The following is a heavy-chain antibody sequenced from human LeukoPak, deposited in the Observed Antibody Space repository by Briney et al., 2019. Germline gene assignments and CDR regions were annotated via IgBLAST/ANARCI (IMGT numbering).Heavy chain of an antibody. D-gene: IGHD3-10*01. CDR3: ARDQPYYYGSGQTLGDY. V-gene: IGHV1-2*02. J-gene: IGHJ4*02. CDR2: INPNSGGT. Sequence: ASVKVSCKASGYTFTGYYMHWVRQAPGQGLEWMGWINPNSGGTNYAQKFQGRVTVTRDTSISTAYMELSRLRSDDTAVYYCARDQPYYYGSGQTLGDYWGQGTLVTVSS. CDR1: GYTFTGYY.